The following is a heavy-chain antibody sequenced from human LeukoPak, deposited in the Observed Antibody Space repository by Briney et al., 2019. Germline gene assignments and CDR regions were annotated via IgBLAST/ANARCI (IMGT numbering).Heavy chain of an antibody. V-gene: IGHV3-30*03. J-gene: IGHJ3*02. CDR1: GITFSSYG. D-gene: IGHD3-22*01. CDR2: ISHDGNNK. Sequence: HPGRSLRLSCAASGITFSSYGMYWVRQAPGKGLEWVAVISHDGNNKYYADSVKGRFTISRDNSKNTLYLQMNSLRAEDTAVYYCARTYYYDSRRPFGGAFDIWGRGTMVTVSS. CDR3: ARTYYYDSRRPFGGAFDI.